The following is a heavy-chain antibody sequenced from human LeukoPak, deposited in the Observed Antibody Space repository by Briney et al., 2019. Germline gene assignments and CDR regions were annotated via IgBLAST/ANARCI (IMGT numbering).Heavy chain of an antibody. CDR2: IWYDGSNK. CDR1: GFTFSSYG. CDR3: ARDYEEEAAAGLFDI. Sequence: GRSLRLSCAASGFTFSSYGMHWVRQAPGKGLERVAVIWYDGSNKYYADSVKGRFTISRDNSKNTLYLQMNSLRAEDTAVYYCARDYEEEAAAGLFDIWGQGTMVTVSS. J-gene: IGHJ3*02. D-gene: IGHD6-13*01. V-gene: IGHV3-33*01.